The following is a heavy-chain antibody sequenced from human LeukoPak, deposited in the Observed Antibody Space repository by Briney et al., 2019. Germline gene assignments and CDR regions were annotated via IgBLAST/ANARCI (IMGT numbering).Heavy chain of an antibody. D-gene: IGHD1-26*01. Sequence: GGSLRLSCVASGFTVSSNCMNWVRQAPGKGLEWVSGTSDRGDYTYYADSVKGRFTISRDNSKNTLYLQMNSLRAEDTALYFCAKKAQYNGNYPLDYWGQGTLVTVSS. CDR1: GFTVSSNC. J-gene: IGHJ4*02. V-gene: IGHV3-23*01. CDR2: TSDRGDYT. CDR3: AKKAQYNGNYPLDY.